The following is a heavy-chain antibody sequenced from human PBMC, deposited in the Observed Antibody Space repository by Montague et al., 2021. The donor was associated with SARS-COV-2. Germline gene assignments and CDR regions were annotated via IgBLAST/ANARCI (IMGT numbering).Heavy chain of an antibody. Sequence: CAISGDSVSSNSAAWNWIRQSPSRGLEWLGRTYYRSKWYNDYAVSVKSRITINPDTCKNQFSLQLNSVTPEDTAVYYCARGDEEQWLVHYYYYGMDVWGQGTTVTVSS. CDR1: GDSVSSNSAA. CDR2: TYYRSKWYN. V-gene: IGHV6-1*01. CDR3: ARGDEEQWLVHYYYYGMDV. J-gene: IGHJ6*02. D-gene: IGHD6-19*01.